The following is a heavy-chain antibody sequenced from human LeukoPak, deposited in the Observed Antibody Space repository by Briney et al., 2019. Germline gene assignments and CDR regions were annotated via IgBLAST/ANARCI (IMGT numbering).Heavy chain of an antibody. D-gene: IGHD5-24*01. CDR3: ARSGTAGYTYYYYYMDV. CDR1: GFTVSSNY. V-gene: IGHV3-53*01. CDR2: IYSGGST. Sequence: GGSLRLSCAASGFTVSSNYMSWFRQAPGKGLEWVSVIYSGGSTYYADSVKGRFTISRDNSKNTLYLQMNSLRAEDTAVYYCARSGTAGYTYYYYYMDVWGKGTTVTVSS. J-gene: IGHJ6*03.